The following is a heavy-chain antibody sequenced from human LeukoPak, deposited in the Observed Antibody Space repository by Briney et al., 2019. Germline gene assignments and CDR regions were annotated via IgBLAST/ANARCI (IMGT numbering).Heavy chain of an antibody. Sequence: NPSETLSLTCTVSGGSVSSSGYYWGWIRQPPGKGLEWIGSIYSSGNPYYNPSLKSRVTISVDTSKNQFSLKLSSVTAADTAVYYCARDMVAIDAFDIWGQGTMVTVSS. V-gene: IGHV4-39*02. CDR2: IYSSGNP. CDR3: ARDMVAIDAFDI. D-gene: IGHD2-15*01. J-gene: IGHJ3*02. CDR1: GGSVSSSGYY.